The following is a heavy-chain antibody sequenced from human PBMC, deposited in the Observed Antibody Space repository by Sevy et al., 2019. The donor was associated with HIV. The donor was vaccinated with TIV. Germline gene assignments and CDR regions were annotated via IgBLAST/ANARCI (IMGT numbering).Heavy chain of an antibody. CDR3: AKGIGYSGYETDY. CDR1: GFTFSSYA. D-gene: IGHD5-12*01. J-gene: IGHJ4*02. CDR2: ISCSGIST. V-gene: IGHV3-23*01. Sequence: GGSLRLSCAASGFTFSSYAMSWVRQAPGKGLEWVSAISCSGISTYYADSVKGRFTISRYNSKNTLYLQMNNLRAEDKAVLYCAKGIGYSGYETDYWGQGTLVTVSS.